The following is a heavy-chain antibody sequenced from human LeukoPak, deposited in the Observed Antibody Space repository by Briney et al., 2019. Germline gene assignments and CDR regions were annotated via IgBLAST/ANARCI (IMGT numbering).Heavy chain of an antibody. CDR1: GYTFTSYG. Sequence: GASVKVSCKASGYTFTSYGISWVRQAPGQGLEWMGWISAYNGNTNYAQKLQGRVTMTTDTSTSTAYMELRSLRSDDTAVYYCARESSGSPFESGIDYWGQGTLVTVSS. J-gene: IGHJ4*02. CDR3: ARESSGSPFESGIDY. V-gene: IGHV1-18*01. CDR2: ISAYNGNT. D-gene: IGHD3-22*01.